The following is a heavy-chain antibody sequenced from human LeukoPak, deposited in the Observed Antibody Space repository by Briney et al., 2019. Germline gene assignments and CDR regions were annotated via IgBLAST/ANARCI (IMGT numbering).Heavy chain of an antibody. CDR3: ARRAHLGYCSGGSCAWRF. CDR2: INHSGST. V-gene: IGHV4-34*01. D-gene: IGHD2-15*01. CDR1: GGSFSGYY. J-gene: IGHJ4*02. Sequence: SETLSLTCAVYGGSFSGYYWSWIRQPPGKGPEWIGEINHSGSTNYNPSLKSRVTISVDTSKNQFSLKLSSVTAADTAVYYCARRAHLGYCSGGSCAWRFWGQGTLVTVSS.